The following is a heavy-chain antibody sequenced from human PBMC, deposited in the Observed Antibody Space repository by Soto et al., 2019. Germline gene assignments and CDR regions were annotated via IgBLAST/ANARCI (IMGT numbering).Heavy chain of an antibody. J-gene: IGHJ4*02. CDR2: ISSSSSYI. V-gene: IGHV3-21*01. Sequence: PGGSLRVSCAASGFTFSSYIMNWVRQSPGKGLEWVSSISSSSSYIYYADSVKGRFTISRDNAKNSLYLQMNSLRAEDTAVYYCARLSEYSSSSETYFDYWGQGTLVTVSS. CDR3: ARLSEYSSSSETYFDY. D-gene: IGHD6-6*01. CDR1: GFTFSSYI.